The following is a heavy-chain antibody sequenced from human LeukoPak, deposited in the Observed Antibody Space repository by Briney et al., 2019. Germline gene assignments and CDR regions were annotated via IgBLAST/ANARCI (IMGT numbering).Heavy chain of an antibody. D-gene: IGHD3-22*01. Sequence: SSETLSLTCAVYGGSFSGCYWSWIRQPPGKGLEWIGEINHSGSTNYNPSLKSRVTISVDTSKNQFSLKLSSVTAADTAVYYCARGPYDSSGYYSSPDYWGQGTLVTVSS. V-gene: IGHV4-34*01. CDR3: ARGPYDSSGYYSSPDY. CDR1: GGSFSGCY. CDR2: INHSGST. J-gene: IGHJ4*02.